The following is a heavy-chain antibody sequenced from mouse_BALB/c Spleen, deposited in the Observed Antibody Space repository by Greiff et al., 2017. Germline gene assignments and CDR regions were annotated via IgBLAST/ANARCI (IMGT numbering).Heavy chain of an antibody. CDR1: GYSITSDYA. CDR3: ARGGLRRGSYYAMDY. J-gene: IGHJ4*01. V-gene: IGHV3-2*02. D-gene: IGHD2-4*01. Sequence: EVKLVESGPGLVKPSQSLSLTCTVTGYSITSDYAWNWIRQFPGNKLEWMGYISYSGSTSYNPSLKSRISITRDTSKNQFFLQLNSVTTEDTATYYCARGGLRRGSYYAMDYWGQGTSVTVSS. CDR2: ISYSGST.